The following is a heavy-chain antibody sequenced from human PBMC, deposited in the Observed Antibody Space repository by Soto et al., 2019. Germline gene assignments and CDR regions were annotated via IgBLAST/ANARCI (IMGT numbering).Heavy chain of an antibody. Sequence: VQLLESGGGLVQPGGSLRLSCEASGFTFSSYAITWVRQAPGQGLEWVSVITGSGSTTYYADSVKGRFSIFRDNSKNTVSLQMNSLRAEDTAVYFCAKWRAGSIDYWGQGTLVTVSS. V-gene: IGHV3-23*01. CDR1: GFTFSSYA. CDR2: ITGSGSTT. D-gene: IGHD3-10*01. J-gene: IGHJ4*02. CDR3: AKWRAGSIDY.